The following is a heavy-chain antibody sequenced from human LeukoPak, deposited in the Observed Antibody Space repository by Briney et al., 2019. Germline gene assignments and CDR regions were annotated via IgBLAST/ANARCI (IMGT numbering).Heavy chain of an antibody. D-gene: IGHD6-19*01. CDR3: ARQKSSGWYEVDY. Sequence: SETLSLTCTVSGGSISSYYWSWIRQPPGKGLEWIGYIYYSGSTNYNPSLKSRVTISVDTSKNQFSLKLSSVTAADRALFYGARQKSSGWYEVDYWGQGTLVTVSS. J-gene: IGHJ4*02. CDR1: GGSISSYY. V-gene: IGHV4-59*08. CDR2: IYYSGST.